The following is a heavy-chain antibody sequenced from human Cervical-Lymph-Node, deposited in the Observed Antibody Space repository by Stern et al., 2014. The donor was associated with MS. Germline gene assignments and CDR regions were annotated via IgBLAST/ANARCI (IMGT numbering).Heavy chain of an antibody. CDR3: ARLQGRDAYNPIGN. Sequence: VQLVESGGGLVKPGGSLRLSCAVSGLSVSDYYMTWIRQAPGKGLEWLSFMSSSGDTIYYADSVRGRFTISRDDAKNSLFLQMNSLRSDDTAVYHCARLQGRDAYNPIGNWGQGTLVTVSS. CDR1: GLSVSDYY. V-gene: IGHV3-11*01. D-gene: IGHD5-24*01. J-gene: IGHJ4*02. CDR2: MSSSGDTI.